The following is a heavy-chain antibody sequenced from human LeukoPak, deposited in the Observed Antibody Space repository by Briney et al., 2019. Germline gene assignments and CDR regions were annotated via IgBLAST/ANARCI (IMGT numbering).Heavy chain of an antibody. CDR1: GFTFNDYA. V-gene: IGHV3-9*01. CDR2: IGWNSGSI. Sequence: PGGSLRLSCAASGFTFNDYAMHWVRQAPGKGLEWVSGIGWNSGSIGYADSVKGRFTISRDNAKNSLYLQMNSLRAEDTAVYYCARGAYCSGGSCYSQPQPNWYFDLWGRGTLVTVSS. J-gene: IGHJ2*01. D-gene: IGHD2-15*01. CDR3: ARGAYCSGGSCYSQPQPNWYFDL.